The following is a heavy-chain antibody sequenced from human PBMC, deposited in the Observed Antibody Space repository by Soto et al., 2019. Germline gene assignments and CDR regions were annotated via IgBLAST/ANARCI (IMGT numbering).Heavy chain of an antibody. J-gene: IGHJ6*02. Sequence: QVQLVESGGGVVQPGRSLRLSCAASGFTFSSYAMHWVRQAPGKGLEWVAVISYDGSNKYYADSVKGRFTISRDNSKNTLYLQMNSLRAEDTAVYYCARDNWVHYYYYYGMDVWGQGTTVTVSS. D-gene: IGHD7-27*01. V-gene: IGHV3-30-3*01. CDR3: ARDNWVHYYYYYGMDV. CDR2: ISYDGSNK. CDR1: GFTFSSYA.